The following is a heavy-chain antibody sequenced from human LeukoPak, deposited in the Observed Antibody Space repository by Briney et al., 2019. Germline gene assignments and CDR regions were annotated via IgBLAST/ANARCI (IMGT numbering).Heavy chain of an antibody. CDR1: GYTFTSYG. CDR2: ISAYNGNT. J-gene: IGHJ4*02. Sequence: ASVKVSCRASGYTFTSYGISWVRQAPGQGLEWMGWISAYNGNTNYAQKLQGRVTMTRNTSISTAYMELSSLRSEDTAVYYCARGLNSLYYDSSGYFPANCWGQGTLVTVSS. D-gene: IGHD3-22*01. V-gene: IGHV1-18*01. CDR3: ARGLNSLYYDSSGYFPANC.